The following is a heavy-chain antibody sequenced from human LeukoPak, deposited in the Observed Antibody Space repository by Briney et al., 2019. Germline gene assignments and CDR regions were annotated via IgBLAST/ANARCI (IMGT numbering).Heavy chain of an antibody. D-gene: IGHD3-10*01. CDR2: ISVYNSNT. CDR3: ARSTLQLWSPYYYMDV. Sequence: ASVKVSCKASGYTFTNYGISWVRQAPGQGLEWMGWISVYNSNTNYAQKFQGRVTMTTDTSTNTAYMELRSLRSDDTAMYYCARSTLQLWSPYYYMDVWGKGTTVTVSS. J-gene: IGHJ6*03. V-gene: IGHV1-18*01. CDR1: GYTFTNYG.